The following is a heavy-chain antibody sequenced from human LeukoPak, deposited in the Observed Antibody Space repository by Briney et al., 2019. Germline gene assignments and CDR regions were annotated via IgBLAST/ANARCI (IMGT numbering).Heavy chain of an antibody. J-gene: IGHJ4*02. CDR2: IKQDGSEK. CDR3: ARMSGIAVAAIWISYFDY. CDR1: GFPFGAFY. V-gene: IGHV3-7*03. Sequence: GESLRLSCAASGFPFGAFYMTWVRQAPGKGLEWVANIKQDGSEKYYVDSVKGRFTISRDNANNSLYLQMNSLRAEDTAVYYCARMSGIAVAAIWISYFDYWGQGTLVTVSS. D-gene: IGHD6-19*01.